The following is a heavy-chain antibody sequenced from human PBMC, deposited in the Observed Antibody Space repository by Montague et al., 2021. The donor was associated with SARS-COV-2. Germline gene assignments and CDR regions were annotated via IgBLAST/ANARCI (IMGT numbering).Heavy chain of an antibody. Sequence: SETLSLTCASTNGPTVCPLSYSCKSTPPPTAALDCMGTIYYTERVSYNRSLRGGVTISVDTSKNQSSLELRSLTATDTAVYYCARLAGGVGDYRNFDLWG. CDR2: IYYTERV. J-gene: IGHJ2*01. CDR3: ARLAGGVGDYRNFDL. V-gene: IGHV4-39*01. CDR1: NGPTVCPLSY. D-gene: IGHD4-17*01.